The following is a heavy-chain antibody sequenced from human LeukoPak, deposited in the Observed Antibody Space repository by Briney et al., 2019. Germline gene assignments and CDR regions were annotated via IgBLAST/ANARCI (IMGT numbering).Heavy chain of an antibody. Sequence: GRSLRLSCAASGFTFSSYGMHWVRQAPGKGLEWVAVIWYDGSNKYYADSVKGRFTISRDNSKNTLYLQMNSLRAEDTAVYYCARDSVRTAMVTGVFDYWGQGTLVTVSS. J-gene: IGHJ4*02. D-gene: IGHD5-18*01. CDR3: ARDSVRTAMVTGVFDY. CDR1: GFTFSSYG. V-gene: IGHV3-33*01. CDR2: IWYDGSNK.